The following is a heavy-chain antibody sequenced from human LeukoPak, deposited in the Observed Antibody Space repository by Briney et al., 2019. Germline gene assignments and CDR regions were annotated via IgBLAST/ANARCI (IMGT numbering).Heavy chain of an antibody. CDR3: VKDSRVRSSGWYGDY. D-gene: IGHD6-19*01. CDR1: GFTFNSYA. CDR2: ISGSGGGT. J-gene: IGHJ4*02. V-gene: IGHV3-23*01. Sequence: TGGSLRLSCAASGFTFNSYAMSWVRQAPEKGLEWVATISGSGGGTYYADSVKGRFTVSRDNSKNALSLQMKSLRAEDTAVYYCVKDSRVRSSGWYGDYWGQGTLVTVSS.